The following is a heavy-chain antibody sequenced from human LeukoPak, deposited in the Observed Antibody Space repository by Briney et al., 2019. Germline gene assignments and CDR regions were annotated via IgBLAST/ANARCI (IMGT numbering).Heavy chain of an antibody. CDR1: GGSIYSSSYY. J-gene: IGHJ4*02. CDR3: ARHLRGATIYYDY. D-gene: IGHD1-26*01. CDR2: ISYSVTT. V-gene: IGHV4-39*01. Sequence: SETLSLTCTVSGGSIYSSSYYWAWIRQPPGKGLQWIASISYSVTTYYNPSLKSRVTIFVDTSKNQFSLKLSSVTAADTAVYYCARHLRGATIYYDYWGQGTLVTVSS.